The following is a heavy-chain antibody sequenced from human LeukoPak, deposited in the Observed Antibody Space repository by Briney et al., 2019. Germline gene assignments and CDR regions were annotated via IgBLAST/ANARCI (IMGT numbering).Heavy chain of an antibody. D-gene: IGHD5-18*01. J-gene: IGHJ6*03. CDR1: GDTFSRYA. CDR3: ARGGYSYGYDVLDYYYMDV. CDR2: IIPVLSTA. V-gene: IGHV1-69*13. Sequence: SVKVSCKASGDTFSRYAISWVRQAPGQGLEWMGGIIPVLSTANYAQKFQDRVTITADESTSTTYMELSSLRSEDTAVYYCARGGYSYGYDVLDYYYMDVWGKGTTVTVSS.